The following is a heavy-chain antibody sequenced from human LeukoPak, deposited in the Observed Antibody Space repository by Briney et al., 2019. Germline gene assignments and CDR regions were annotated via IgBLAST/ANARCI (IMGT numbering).Heavy chain of an antibody. CDR1: GGSISSSSYY. CDR2: IYHSGSI. V-gene: IGHV4-39*07. J-gene: IGHJ3*02. Sequence: SETLSLTCTVSGGSISSSSYYWGWIRQPPGKGLECIGTIYHSGSIYYNPSLKGRVTISVDTSKNQFSLKLNSLTAADTAVYYCARRSGTYHAFDIWGQGTMVTVSS. D-gene: IGHD1-26*01. CDR3: ARRSGTYHAFDI.